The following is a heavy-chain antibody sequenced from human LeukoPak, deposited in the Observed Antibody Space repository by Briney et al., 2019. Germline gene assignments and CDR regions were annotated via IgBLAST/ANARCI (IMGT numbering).Heavy chain of an antibody. V-gene: IGHV1-18*01. D-gene: IGHD3-3*01. CDR3: QRITIFGVVIDFDY. Sequence: GASVKVSCKASGYAFSFYGINWVRQAPGQGLEWMGFISVNNGNTHYAEKFQGRVTMATDTSTNTAYLEVRSLRSDDTAVYYCQRITIFGVVIDFDYWGPGTLVTVSS. J-gene: IGHJ4*02. CDR2: ISVNNGNT. CDR1: GYAFSFYG.